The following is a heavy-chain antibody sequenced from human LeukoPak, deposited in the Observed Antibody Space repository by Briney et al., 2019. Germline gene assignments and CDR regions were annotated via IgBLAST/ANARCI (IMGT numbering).Heavy chain of an antibody. J-gene: IGHJ4*02. CDR3: ARDWTVRGVIPH. CDR1: GFTFSSYA. Sequence: GGYLRLSCAASGFTFSSYAMSWVRQAPGKGLEWVSSISSGGSTFYADSVTGRFTISGDNSKNTLYLQMNNLRTDDTAVYYCARDWTVRGVIPHWGQATLVTVSS. CDR2: ISSGGST. V-gene: IGHV3-23*01. D-gene: IGHD3-10*01.